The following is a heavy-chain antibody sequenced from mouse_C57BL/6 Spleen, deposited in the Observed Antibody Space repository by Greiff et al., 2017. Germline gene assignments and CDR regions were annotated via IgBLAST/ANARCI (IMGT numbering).Heavy chain of an antibody. CDR3: AKNSLRDYDGAWFAY. Sequence: VQLQESGPGLVQPSQSLSITCTVSGFSLTSYGVHWVRQSPGKGLEWLGVIWRGGSTDYNAAFMSRLSITKDNSKSQVFFKMNSLQADDTAIYYCAKNSLRDYDGAWFAYWGQGTLVTVSA. V-gene: IGHV2-5*01. CDR2: IWRGGST. CDR1: GFSLTSYG. J-gene: IGHJ3*01. D-gene: IGHD2-4*01.